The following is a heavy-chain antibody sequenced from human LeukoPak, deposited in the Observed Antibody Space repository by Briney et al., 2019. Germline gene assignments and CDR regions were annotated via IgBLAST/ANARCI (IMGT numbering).Heavy chain of an antibody. CDR3: AHSSGGGRYFDY. D-gene: IGHD6-19*01. CDR2: ISSSSSTI. V-gene: IGHV3-48*01. CDR1: GCTFSSYS. Sequence: GSLTLSCAASGCTFSSYSMYWVRQAPRKGLEWVSYISSSSSTIYYADSVKGRFTISRDNAKNSLYLQMNSLSAEDTAVYYCAHSSGGGRYFDYWGQGTLVTVSS. J-gene: IGHJ4*02.